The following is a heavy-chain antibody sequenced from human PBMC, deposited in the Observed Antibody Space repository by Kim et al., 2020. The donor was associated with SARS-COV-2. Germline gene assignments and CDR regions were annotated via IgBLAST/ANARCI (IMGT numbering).Heavy chain of an antibody. V-gene: IGHV3-11*04. CDR3: ARVDAAAVAP. D-gene: IGHD6-13*01. J-gene: IGHJ5*02. CDR2: TI. Sequence: TIYYADSVKGRFTISRDNAKNSLYLQMNSLRAEDTAVYYCARVDAAAVAPWGQGTLVTVSS.